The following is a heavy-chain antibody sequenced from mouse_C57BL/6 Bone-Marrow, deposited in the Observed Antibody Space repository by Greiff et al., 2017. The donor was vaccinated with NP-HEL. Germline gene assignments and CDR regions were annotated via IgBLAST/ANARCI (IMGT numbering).Heavy chain of an antibody. CDR2: IWWDDDK. D-gene: IGHD2-3*01. CDR3: ARPSVYDGYYCYYAMDY. CDR1: GFSLSTFGMG. V-gene: IGHV8-8*01. Sequence: LKESGPGILQPSQTLSLTCSFSGFSLSTFGMGVGWIRQPSGKGLEWLAHIWWDDDKYYNPALKSRLTISKDTSKNQVFLKIANVDTADTATYYCARPSVYDGYYCYYAMDYWGQGTSVTVSS. J-gene: IGHJ4*01.